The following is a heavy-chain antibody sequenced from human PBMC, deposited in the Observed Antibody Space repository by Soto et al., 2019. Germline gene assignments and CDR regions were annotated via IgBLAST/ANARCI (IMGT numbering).Heavy chain of an antibody. CDR2: ISSSGSTI. V-gene: IGHV3-48*03. J-gene: IGHJ4*02. Sequence: GGSLRLSCAASGFTFSSYEMNWVRQAPGKGLEWVSYISSSGSTIYYADSVKGRFTISRDNAKNSLYLQMNSLRAEDTAVYYCARAPVAARPSGGYWGQGTLVTVAS. D-gene: IGHD6-6*01. CDR3: ARAPVAARPSGGY. CDR1: GFTFSSYE.